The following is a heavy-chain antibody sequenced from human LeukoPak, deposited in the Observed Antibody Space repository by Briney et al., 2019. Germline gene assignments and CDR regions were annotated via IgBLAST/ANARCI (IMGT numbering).Heavy chain of an antibody. J-gene: IGHJ4*02. CDR2: IKQDGSEK. CDR3: ARDHGDTAMVSDY. Sequence: GGSLRLSCAASGFTFSSYSMNWVRQAPGKGLEWVANIKQDGSEKYYVDSVKGRFTISRDNAKNSLYLQMNSLRAEDTAVYYCARDHGDTAMVSDYWGQGTLVTVSS. CDR1: GFTFSSYS. D-gene: IGHD5-18*01. V-gene: IGHV3-7*01.